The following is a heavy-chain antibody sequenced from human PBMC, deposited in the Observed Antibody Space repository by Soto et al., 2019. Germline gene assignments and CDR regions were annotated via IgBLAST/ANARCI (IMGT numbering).Heavy chain of an antibody. J-gene: IGHJ5*02. V-gene: IGHV1-69*13. Sequence: GASMKVSCKASGGTFSSYAISWVRQAPGQGLEWMGGIIPIFGTANYAQKFQGRVTITADESTSTAYMELSSLRSEDTAVYYCARGYYYDSSGRDWFDPWGQGTLVTVS. CDR3: ARGYYYDSSGRDWFDP. CDR1: GGTFSSYA. CDR2: IIPIFGTA. D-gene: IGHD3-22*01.